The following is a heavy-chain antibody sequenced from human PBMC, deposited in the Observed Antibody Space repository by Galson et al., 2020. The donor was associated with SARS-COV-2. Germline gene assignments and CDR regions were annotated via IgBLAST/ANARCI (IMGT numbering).Heavy chain of an antibody. J-gene: IGHJ6*02. CDR1: GSTLTELS. CDR3: ATAPAVAGTHLAYYYYYGMDV. CDR2: FDPEDGET. Sequence: ASVKVSCKVSGSTLTELSMHWVRQAPGKGLEWMGGFDPEDGETIYAQKFQGRVTMTEDTSTDTAYMELSSLRSEDTAVYYCATAPAVAGTHLAYYYYYGMDVWGQGTTVTVSS. D-gene: IGHD6-19*01. V-gene: IGHV1-24*01.